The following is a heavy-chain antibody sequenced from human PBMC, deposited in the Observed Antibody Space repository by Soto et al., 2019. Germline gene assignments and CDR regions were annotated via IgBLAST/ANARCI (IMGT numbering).Heavy chain of an antibody. D-gene: IGHD6-19*01. Sequence: HPGGSLRLSCAASGFTFSSYAMSWVRQAPGKGLEWVSAISGSGGSTYYADSVKGRFTISRDNSKNTLYLQMNSLRAEDTAVYYCAKEYSSGWYFNLHYFDYWGQGTLVTVSS. CDR3: AKEYSSGWYFNLHYFDY. CDR2: ISGSGGST. CDR1: GFTFSSYA. V-gene: IGHV3-23*01. J-gene: IGHJ4*02.